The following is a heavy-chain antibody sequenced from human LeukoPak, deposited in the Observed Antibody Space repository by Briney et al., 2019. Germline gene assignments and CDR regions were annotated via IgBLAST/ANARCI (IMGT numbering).Heavy chain of an antibody. CDR2: IYYSGST. CDR1: GGSISSDDYY. Sequence: SQTLSLTCTVSGGSISSDDYYWRWIRQPPGKGLEWIGYIYYSGSTYYNPSLKSRVAMSVDTSKNQFSLKLSSVTVADTAVYYCAREDFYYFDSSGYYLYWGQGTPATVSS. V-gene: IGHV4-30-4*01. CDR3: AREDFYYFDSSGYYLY. D-gene: IGHD3-22*01. J-gene: IGHJ4*02.